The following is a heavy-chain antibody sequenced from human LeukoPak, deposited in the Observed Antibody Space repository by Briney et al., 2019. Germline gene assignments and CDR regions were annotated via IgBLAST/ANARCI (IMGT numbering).Heavy chain of an antibody. V-gene: IGHV3-23*01. Sequence: GGSLRLSCAASGFTFSSYDMNWVRQAPGKGLEWVSTISGSGDSTYYADSVKGRFTISRDNSKNTLYLQMNSLRAEDTAVYYCARDRGYSCGYWGQGTLVTVSS. CDR2: ISGSGDST. CDR3: ARDRGYSCGY. CDR1: GFTFSSYD. J-gene: IGHJ4*02. D-gene: IGHD5-18*01.